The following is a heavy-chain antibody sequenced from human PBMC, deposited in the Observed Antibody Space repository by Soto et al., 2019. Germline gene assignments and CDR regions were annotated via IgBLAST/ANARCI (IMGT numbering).Heavy chain of an antibody. D-gene: IGHD3-16*01. CDR1: GFTSSIYW. J-gene: IGHJ5*02. CDR3: ARGIGPSWDWFDP. Sequence: GGALILSCAASGFTSSIYWMHWVRQAPGKGLVWVSRINGDGSSTSYADSVKGRFTISRDNAKNTLYLQMNSLRAEDTAVYYCARGIGPSWDWFDPWGQGTLVTVSS. CDR2: INGDGSST. V-gene: IGHV3-74*01.